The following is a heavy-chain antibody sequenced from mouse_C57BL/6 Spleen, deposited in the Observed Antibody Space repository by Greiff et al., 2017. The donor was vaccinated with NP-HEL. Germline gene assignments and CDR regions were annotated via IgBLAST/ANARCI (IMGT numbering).Heavy chain of an antibody. CDR2: INPNNGGT. J-gene: IGHJ3*01. CDR1: GYTFTDYY. CDR3: ARGATGLFAY. Sequence: VQLQQSGPELVKPGASVKISCKASGYTFTDYYMNWVKQSHGKSLEWIGDINPNNGGTSYNQKFKGKATLTVDKSSSTAYMELRSLTSEDSAVYYCARGATGLFAYWGQGTLVTVSA. D-gene: IGHD4-1*02. V-gene: IGHV1-26*01.